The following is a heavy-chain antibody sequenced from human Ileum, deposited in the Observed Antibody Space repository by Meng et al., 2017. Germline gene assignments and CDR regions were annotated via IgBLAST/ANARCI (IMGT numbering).Heavy chain of an antibody. CDR3: ASHCASTSCQHYYGMDV. V-gene: IGHV4-39*07. CDR1: GGSITSTSYY. D-gene: IGHD2-2*01. J-gene: IGHJ6*02. CDR2: IYYSGSA. Sequence: GSLRLSCTLSGGSITSTSYYWGWIRQPPGKGLEWIGNIYYSGSAYYNPSLKSRVTISVDTSKKQFSLKLTSVTAADTAVYYCASHCASTSCQHYYGMDVWGQGTTVTVSS.